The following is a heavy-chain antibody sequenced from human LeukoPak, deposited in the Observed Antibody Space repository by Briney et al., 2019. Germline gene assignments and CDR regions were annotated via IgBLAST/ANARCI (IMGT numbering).Heavy chain of an antibody. V-gene: IGHV4-34*01. J-gene: IGHJ4*02. Sequence: PSETLSLTCAVYGGSFSGYYWSWIRQPPGKGLEWIGEINHSGSTNYNPSLKSRVTISVDTSKNQFSLKLSSVTAADTAVYYCARGFGPSYDFWSGYSDLTYYFDYWGQGTPVTVSS. CDR2: INHSGST. D-gene: IGHD3-3*01. CDR1: GGSFSGYY. CDR3: ARGFGPSYDFWSGYSDLTYYFDY.